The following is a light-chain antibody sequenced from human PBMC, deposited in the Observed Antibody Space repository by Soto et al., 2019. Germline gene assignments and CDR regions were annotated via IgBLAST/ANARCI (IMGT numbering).Light chain of an antibody. CDR2: GAS. Sequence: DIVLTQSPATLSVSPGERVTLSCRASQSVSDNLAWYQQKPGQAPRLLIYGASIRATDIPARFSGSGSGTEFSLTISSLQSEDFAVYYCQQYNDWPLTFGGGTKVEIK. CDR1: QSVSDN. J-gene: IGKJ4*01. CDR3: QQYNDWPLT. V-gene: IGKV3D-15*01.